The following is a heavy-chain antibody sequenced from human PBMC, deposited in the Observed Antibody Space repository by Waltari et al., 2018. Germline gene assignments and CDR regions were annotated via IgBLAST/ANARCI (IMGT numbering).Heavy chain of an antibody. V-gene: IGHV4-34*01. CDR1: GGSFSGYY. CDR3: ARCIVATIRVRNSGWFDP. Sequence: QVQLQQWGAGLLKPSETLSLTCAVYGGSFSGYYWSWIRQPPGKGLEWIGEINHSGSTNYNPSLKSRVTISVDTSKNQFSLKLSSVTAADTAVYYCARCIVATIRVRNSGWFDPWGQGTLVTVSS. J-gene: IGHJ5*02. D-gene: IGHD5-12*01. CDR2: INHSGST.